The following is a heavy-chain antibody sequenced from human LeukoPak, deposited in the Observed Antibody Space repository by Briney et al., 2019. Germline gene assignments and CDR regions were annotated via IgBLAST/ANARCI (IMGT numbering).Heavy chain of an antibody. CDR3: ARHPYPYSSRYQPDY. D-gene: IGHD6-13*01. J-gene: IGHJ4*02. V-gene: IGHV5-51*01. CDR1: GYSFTSYW. Sequence: GESLKISCKGSGYSFTSYWIGWVRQMPGKGLEWMGIIYPGDSDTRYSPSFQGQVTISADKSLSTAYLQWSSLNASGTVMYYCARHPYPYSSRYQPDYWGQGTLVTVSS. CDR2: IYPGDSDT.